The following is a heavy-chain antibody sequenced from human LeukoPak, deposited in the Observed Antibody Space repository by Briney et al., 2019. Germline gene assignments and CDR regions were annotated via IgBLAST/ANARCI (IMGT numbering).Heavy chain of an antibody. CDR1: GGSFSGYY. D-gene: IGHD5-12*01. CDR2: INHSGST. V-gene: IGHV4-34*01. J-gene: IGHJ4*02. CDR3: ARVLVQGNGYSGYDEPFDY. Sequence: SETLSLTCAVYGGSFSGYYWSWIRQPPGKGLEWIGEINHSGSTNYNPSLKSRVTIPVDTSKNQFSLKLSSVTAADTAVYYCARVLVQGNGYSGYDEPFDYWGQGTLVTVSS.